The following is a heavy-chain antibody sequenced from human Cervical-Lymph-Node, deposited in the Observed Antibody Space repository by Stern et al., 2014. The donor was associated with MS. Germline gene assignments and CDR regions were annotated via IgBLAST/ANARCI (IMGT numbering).Heavy chain of an antibody. J-gene: IGHJ6*02. CDR2: IWPDGGDK. Sequence: VQLVESGGGVVKPGASLRLPCAASGFTFSNYGMHWVRQAPGKGLEWVGGIWPDGGDKNYAHSVKGRFTMSRDNSTNTVYMEMNSLRAEDTAVYYCARETAYYYDTSGSPKDYYGLDFWGQGTPVTVSS. CDR3: ARETAYYYDTSGSPKDYYGLDF. V-gene: IGHV3-33*01. D-gene: IGHD3-22*01. CDR1: GFTFSNYG.